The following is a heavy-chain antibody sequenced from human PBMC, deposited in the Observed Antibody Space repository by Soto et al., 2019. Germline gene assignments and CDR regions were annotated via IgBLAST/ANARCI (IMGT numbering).Heavy chain of an antibody. CDR1: GFTFDDYA. CDR3: AKAHMVRGVISFGYFDY. D-gene: IGHD3-10*01. CDR2: ISWNSGSI. V-gene: IGHV3-9*01. J-gene: IGHJ4*02. Sequence: SLRLSCAASGFTFDDYAMHWVRQGPGKGLEWVSGISWNSGSIGYVDSVKDRFTISRDNAKNSLYLQMNSLRAEDTAIYYCAKAHMVRGVISFGYFDYWGQGTLVTVSS.